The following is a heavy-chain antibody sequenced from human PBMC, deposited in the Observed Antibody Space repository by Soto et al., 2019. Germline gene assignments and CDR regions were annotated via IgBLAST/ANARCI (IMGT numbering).Heavy chain of an antibody. CDR2: IYYSGST. V-gene: IGHV4-59*01. CDR3: ARCLFSYGARFDP. Sequence: PSETLSLTCTVSGGSINNYYWSWIRQPPGKGLEWIGYIYYSGSTNYNPSLKSRVTISVDTSKNQFSLKLSSVTAADTAVYYCARCLFSYGARFDPWGQGTLVTVSS. J-gene: IGHJ5*02. CDR1: GGSINNYY. D-gene: IGHD1-26*01.